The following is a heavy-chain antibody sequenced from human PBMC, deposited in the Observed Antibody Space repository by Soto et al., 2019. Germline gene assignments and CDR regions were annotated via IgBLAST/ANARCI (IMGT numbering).Heavy chain of an antibody. D-gene: IGHD2-15*01. CDR3: ARDLECSGGSCYSVGADY. V-gene: IGHV3-21*01. Sequence: GGSLRLSCAASGFTFSSYSMNWVRQAPGKGLEWVSSISISSSYIYYADSVKGRFTISRDNAKNSLYLQMNSLRAEDTAVYYWARDLECSGGSCYSVGADYWGQGTLVTVSS. CDR1: GFTFSSYS. CDR2: ISISSSYI. J-gene: IGHJ4*02.